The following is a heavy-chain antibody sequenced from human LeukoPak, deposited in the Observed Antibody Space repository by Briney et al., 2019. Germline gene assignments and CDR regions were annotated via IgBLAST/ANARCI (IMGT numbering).Heavy chain of an antibody. CDR1: GFTFSSYW. J-gene: IGHJ4*02. CDR2: INKDGGEK. CDR3: ARDLYSYGYLGY. V-gene: IGHV3-7*03. D-gene: IGHD5-18*01. Sequence: PGGSLRLSCAASGFTFSSYWMSWVRQAPGKGLEWVANINKDGGEKYYVDSVKGRFTISRDNAKNTLYLQMNSLRAEDTAVYYCARDLYSYGYLGYWGQGTLVTVSS.